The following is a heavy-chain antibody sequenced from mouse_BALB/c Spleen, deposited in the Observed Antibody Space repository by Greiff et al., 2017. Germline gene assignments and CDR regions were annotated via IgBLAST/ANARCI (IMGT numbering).Heavy chain of an antibody. CDR2: ISYSGST. J-gene: IGHJ4*01. D-gene: IGHD2-3*01. CDR3: ARMMGYDGYRYAMDY. CDR1: GDSITSGY. V-gene: IGHV3-8*02. Sequence: EVKLQESGPSLVKPSQTLSLTCSVTGDSITSGYWNWIRKFPGNKLEYMGYISYSGSTYYNPSLKSRISITRDTSKNQYYLQLNSVTTEDTATYYCARMMGYDGYRYAMDYWGQGTSVTVSS.